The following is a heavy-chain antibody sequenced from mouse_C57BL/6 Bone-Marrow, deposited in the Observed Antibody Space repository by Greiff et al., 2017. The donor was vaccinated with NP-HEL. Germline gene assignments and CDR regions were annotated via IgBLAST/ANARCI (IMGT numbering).Heavy chain of an antibody. CDR3: TREAPWYPFAY. CDR1: GYTFTDYE. CDR2: IDPETGGT. D-gene: IGHD1-1*02. V-gene: IGHV1-15*01. Sequence: VQLQQSGAELVRPGASVTLSCTASGYTFTDYEMHWVKQTPVHGLEWIGAIDPETGGTAYNQKFTGKAILTADKSSSTAYMEVRSLTSEDSAVYYGTREAPWYPFAYWGQGTLVTVSA. J-gene: IGHJ3*01.